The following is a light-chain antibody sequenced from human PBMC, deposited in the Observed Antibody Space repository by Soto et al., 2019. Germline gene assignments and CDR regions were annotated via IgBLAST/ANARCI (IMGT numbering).Light chain of an antibody. J-gene: IGKJ5*01. CDR3: QQYNNWPPIT. CDR1: QSFSSY. CDR2: GAS. Sequence: EIVLTQSPATLSLSPGERATLSCRASQSFSSYLSWYQQKPGQAPRLLIYGASTKATGIPARFSGSGSGTEFTLTISSLQSEDFAVYYCQQYNNWPPITFGQGTRLEI. V-gene: IGKV3-15*01.